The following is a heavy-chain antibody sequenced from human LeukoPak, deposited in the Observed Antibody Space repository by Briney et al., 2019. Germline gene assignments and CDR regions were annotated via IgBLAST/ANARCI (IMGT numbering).Heavy chain of an antibody. J-gene: IGHJ4*02. CDR2: IWYDGSNK. Sequence: GGSLRLSCTASGFNLSNYGMHWVRQAPGKGLEWVAVIWYDGSNKYYVDSVRGRFTISRDNSKNTLHLQMNSLRAEDTAVYYCSANFDFWGQGTLVTVSS. CDR3: SANFDF. D-gene: IGHD6-19*01. CDR1: GFNLSNYG. V-gene: IGHV3-33*01.